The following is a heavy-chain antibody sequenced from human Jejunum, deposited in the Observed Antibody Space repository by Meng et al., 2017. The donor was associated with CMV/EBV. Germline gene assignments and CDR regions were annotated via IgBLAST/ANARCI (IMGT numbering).Heavy chain of an antibody. J-gene: IGHJ5*02. Sequence: AAEYTFNNNDIKWVRQATGQGLEWMGGMNSYSGNTGYAQKFQGRVTLTRDSSISTAYMELSNMRFEDTAVYHCTRGSGSGGRDWFDPWGQGTLVTVSS. CDR2: MNSYSGNT. CDR1: EYTFNNND. D-gene: IGHD3-3*01. CDR3: TRGSGSGGRDWFDP. V-gene: IGHV1-8*01.